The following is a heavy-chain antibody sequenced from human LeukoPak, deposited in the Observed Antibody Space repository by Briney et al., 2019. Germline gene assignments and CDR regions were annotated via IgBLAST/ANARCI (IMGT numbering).Heavy chain of an antibody. CDR1: GGSFSGYY. V-gene: IGHV4-34*01. J-gene: IGHJ4*02. CDR2: INHSGST. CDR3: AREPYRYCSSTNCSYYFDY. D-gene: IGHD2-2*01. Sequence: PSETLSLTCAVYGGSFSGYYWSWIRQPPGKGLEWIGEINHSGSTNYNPSLKSRVTISVDTSKNQFSLKLSSVTAADTAVYYCAREPYRYCSSTNCSYYFDYWGQGTLVTVSS.